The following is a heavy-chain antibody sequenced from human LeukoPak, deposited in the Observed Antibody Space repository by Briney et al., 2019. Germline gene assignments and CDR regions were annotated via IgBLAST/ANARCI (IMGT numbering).Heavy chain of an antibody. Sequence: SGGSLRLSCAASGFTFSSYGMHWVRQAPGTGLEWVAVISYDGSNKYYADSMKGRFTISRDNSKNTLYLQMNSLRAEDTAVYYCAKEARWWELMYYFDHWGQGTLVTVSS. CDR3: AKEARWWELMYYFDH. J-gene: IGHJ4*02. D-gene: IGHD1-26*01. CDR2: ISYDGSNK. CDR1: GFTFSSYG. V-gene: IGHV3-30*18.